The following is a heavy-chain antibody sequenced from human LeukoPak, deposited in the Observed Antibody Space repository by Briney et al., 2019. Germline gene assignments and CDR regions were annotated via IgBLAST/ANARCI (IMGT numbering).Heavy chain of an antibody. CDR2: INVGNGNT. V-gene: IGHV1-3*01. D-gene: IGHD3-10*01. J-gene: IGHJ4*02. Sequence: ASVKVSCKASGYTFTSYAMHWVRQAPGQRLDWMGWINVGNGNTKYSQKFQGRVTITRDTSASTAYMELSSLRSEDTAVYYCARDGVLLWFGELWTPAYSFDYWGQGTLVTVSS. CDR3: ARDGVLLWFGELWTPAYSFDY. CDR1: GYTFTSYA.